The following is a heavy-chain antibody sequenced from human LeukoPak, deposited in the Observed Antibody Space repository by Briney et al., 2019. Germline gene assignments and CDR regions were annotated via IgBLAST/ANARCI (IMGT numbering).Heavy chain of an antibody. Sequence: ASVKVSCKASGYTFTSYDINWVRQATGQGLEWMGWMNPNSGNTGYAQKFQGRVTMARNTSISTAYMELSSLRSEDTAVYYCARAHIVVVPAAIGAYYYYYYGMDVGGQGTTVTVSS. D-gene: IGHD2-2*02. J-gene: IGHJ6*02. CDR2: MNPNSGNT. CDR3: ARAHIVVVPAAIGAYYYYYYGMDV. V-gene: IGHV1-8*01. CDR1: GYTFTSYD.